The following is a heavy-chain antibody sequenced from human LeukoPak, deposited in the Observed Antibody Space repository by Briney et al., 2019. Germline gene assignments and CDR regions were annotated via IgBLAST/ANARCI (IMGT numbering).Heavy chain of an antibody. V-gene: IGHV4-34*01. J-gene: IGHJ4*02. CDR1: GGSFSGYY. CDR3: ARVGKYCSSTSCPQAPYYFNS. D-gene: IGHD2-2*01. Sequence: SETLSLTCAVYGGSFSGYYWSWIRQPPGKGLEWIGEINHSGSTNYNPSLKSRVTISVDTSKNQFSLKLSSVTAADTAVYYCARVGKYCSSTSCPQAPYYFNSGGREPLVPVPS. CDR2: INHSGST.